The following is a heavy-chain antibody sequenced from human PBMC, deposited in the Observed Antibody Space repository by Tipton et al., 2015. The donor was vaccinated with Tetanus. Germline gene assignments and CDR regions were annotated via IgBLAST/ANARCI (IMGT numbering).Heavy chain of an antibody. CDR2: INPYNDDS. CDR3: ARSYGSGSRYWYFDF. Sequence: QSGAEVKKPGASVKVSCKASGYTFANYYIHWVRQAPGQGLEWMGWINPYNDDSYHVQTFQGRVTMTRDTSIDTVYMDLGSLTSNDPAVYFCARSYGSGSRYWYFDFWGRGTLVTVSS. V-gene: IGHV1-2*02. J-gene: IGHJ2*01. D-gene: IGHD3-10*01. CDR1: GYTFANYY.